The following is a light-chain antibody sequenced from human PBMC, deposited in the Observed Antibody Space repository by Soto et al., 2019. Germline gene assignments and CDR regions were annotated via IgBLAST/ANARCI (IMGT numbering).Light chain of an antibody. CDR1: STGGVTSGHY. J-gene: IGLJ1*01. Sequence: QAVVTQEPSLTVSPGGTVTLTCGSSTGGVTSGHYPPWLQQKPGQAPKTLIYEVTNRPSGVSNRFSGSRSGNTASLTISGLQADDEADYYCTSYTSSNTLGVFGTGTKLTVL. V-gene: IGLV2-14*01. CDR3: TSYTSSNTLGV. CDR2: EVT.